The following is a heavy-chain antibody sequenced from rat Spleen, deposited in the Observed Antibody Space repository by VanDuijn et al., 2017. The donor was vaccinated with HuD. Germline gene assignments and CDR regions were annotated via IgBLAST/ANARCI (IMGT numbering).Heavy chain of an antibody. CDR3: AKDIGGYTPRLFDY. D-gene: IGHD1-11*01. Sequence: EVQLVESGGGLVQPGRSLKLSCAASGFTYSNYVMAWVRQAPTKGLEWVASISTGGGNTYYRDSVKGRFTISSDNAKNTLYLQMDSLRSEDTATYYCAKDIGGYTPRLFDYWGQGVMVTVSS. CDR1: GFTYSNYV. CDR2: ISTGGGNT. J-gene: IGHJ2*01. V-gene: IGHV5S13*01.